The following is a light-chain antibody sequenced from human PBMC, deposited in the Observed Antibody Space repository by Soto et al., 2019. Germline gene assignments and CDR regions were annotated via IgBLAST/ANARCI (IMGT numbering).Light chain of an antibody. Sequence: DIQLTHSPSSLSASLGDRVTIPCRASQSITTYLNWYQHKPGEAPKLLVYDSSTLQTGVPSRFSGSGFGAEFTLTISGLQPEDFATYYCQQSYSNPTWTFGQGTKVDI. V-gene: IGKV1-39*01. CDR2: DSS. CDR1: QSITTY. CDR3: QQSYSNPTWT. J-gene: IGKJ1*01.